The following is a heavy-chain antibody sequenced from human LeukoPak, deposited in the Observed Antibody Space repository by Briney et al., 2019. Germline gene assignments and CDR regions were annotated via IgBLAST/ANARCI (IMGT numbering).Heavy chain of an antibody. D-gene: IGHD3-9*01. CDR2: ISYDDGRNT. V-gene: IGHV3-30*03. CDR1: GLTVTNAW. CDR3: AREQGQFNVLAGYRSHLAY. Sequence: GGSLRLSCAASGLTVTNAWMHWFRQAPGKGLEWVAVISYDDGRNTLYGDSVKGRSTIFRDNSEETVYLRLNSLRPEDTAVYYCAREQGQFNVLAGYRSHLAYWGQGTLVIVSS. J-gene: IGHJ4*02.